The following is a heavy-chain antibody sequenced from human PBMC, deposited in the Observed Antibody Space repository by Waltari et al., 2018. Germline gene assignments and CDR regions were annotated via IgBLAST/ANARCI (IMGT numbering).Heavy chain of an antibody. D-gene: IGHD2-15*01. V-gene: IGHV3-66*01. CDR2: IYSGGDA. Sequence: DVQLVESGGGLVQPGGSLSLACAASGSTVGDNYISWVRQLQGKGLEWVSLIYSGGDAFYADSGKGRFTISRDNSKNTLYLQMNSLRAEDTAVYYCARPSSGSHNYWGRGTLVTVSS. J-gene: IGHJ4*02. CDR3: ARPSSGSHNY. CDR1: GSTVGDNY.